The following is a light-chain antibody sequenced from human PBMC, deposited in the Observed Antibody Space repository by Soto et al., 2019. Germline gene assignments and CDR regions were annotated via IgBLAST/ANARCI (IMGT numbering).Light chain of an antibody. Sequence: VMTQSPATLSVSPGERATLSCWASETVATNLAWYQQKPGQAPRLLISGASTRAAGISARFSGSGSGTEFTLTISSLQSEDFAVYYCQQYNDWPRTFGQGTKVDIK. CDR3: QQYNDWPRT. CDR1: ETVATN. J-gene: IGKJ1*01. CDR2: GAS. V-gene: IGKV3-15*01.